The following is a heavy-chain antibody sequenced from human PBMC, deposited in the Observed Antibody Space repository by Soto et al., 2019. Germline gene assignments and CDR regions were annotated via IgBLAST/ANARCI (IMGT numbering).Heavy chain of an antibody. J-gene: IGHJ4*02. V-gene: IGHV1-2*02. CDR2: VNPKSGGT. D-gene: IGHD6-13*01. CDR1: GYTFTAYY. Sequence: QVHLVQSGAEVREPGASVKVSCKTSGYTFTAYYIHWVRQAPGQGLEWMGWVNPKSGGTEFSRKSRGRANMASDRSSSTASVDVCRLTFDDTAGYYCARSAEGWQQLDNWGQGTVVTVSS. CDR3: ARSAEGWQQLDN.